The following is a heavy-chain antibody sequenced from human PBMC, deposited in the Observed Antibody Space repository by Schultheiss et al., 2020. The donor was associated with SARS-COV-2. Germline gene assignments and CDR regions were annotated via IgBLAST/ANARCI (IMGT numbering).Heavy chain of an antibody. CDR1: GFTFSSYT. V-gene: IGHV3-64*04. CDR3: AKTAAMVMAVTPNWFDP. J-gene: IGHJ5*02. CDR2: ISSNGGST. D-gene: IGHD5-18*01. Sequence: GGSLRLSCSASGFTFSSYTMHWVRQAPGKGLEYVSAISSNGGSTYYADSVKGRFTISRDNSKNTLDLQMNSLRAEDTAVYYCAKTAAMVMAVTPNWFDPWGQGTLVTVSS.